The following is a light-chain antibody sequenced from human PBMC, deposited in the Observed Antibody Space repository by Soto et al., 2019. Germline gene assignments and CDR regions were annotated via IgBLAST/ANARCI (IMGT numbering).Light chain of an antibody. CDR2: GAS. Sequence: EIVLTQSPGTLSLSPGERATLSCRASQSVSSSYLAWYQQKPGQAPRLLIYGASSRATGIPDRFSGSGSGTDFTLTISRLEPEDFAVYYSQQYGSSPDLTFGGGTKVDIK. J-gene: IGKJ4*01. CDR1: QSVSSSY. V-gene: IGKV3-20*01. CDR3: QQYGSSPDLT.